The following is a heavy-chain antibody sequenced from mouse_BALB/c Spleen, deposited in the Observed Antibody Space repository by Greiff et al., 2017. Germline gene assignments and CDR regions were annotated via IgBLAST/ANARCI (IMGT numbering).Heavy chain of an antibody. Sequence: EVKLVESGGGLVKPGGSLKLSCAASGFTFSSYAMSWVRQTPEKMLEWVATISSGGSYTYYPDSVKGRFTISRDNAKNTLYLQMSSLRSEDTAMYYCARSGNYAMDYWGQGTSVTVSS. CDR1: GFTFSSYA. J-gene: IGHJ4*01. D-gene: IGHD1-1*02. CDR3: ARSGNYAMDY. V-gene: IGHV5-9-3*01. CDR2: ISSGGSYT.